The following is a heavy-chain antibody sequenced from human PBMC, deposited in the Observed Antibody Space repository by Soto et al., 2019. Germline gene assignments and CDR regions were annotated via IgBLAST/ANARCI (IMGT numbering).Heavy chain of an antibody. V-gene: IGHV3-23*01. CDR2: ISGGGGGT. CDR1: GFTFDNFA. J-gene: IGHJ4*02. Sequence: PGGSLRLSCTTSGFTFDNFAMSWVRQAPGRGLEWVSAISGGGGGTYYADSVKGRFIISRDNSKNTVYLQVNGLRTEDTAVYYCAKDVHYDSSGGLDYWGQGTLVTAPQ. CDR3: AKDVHYDSSGGLDY. D-gene: IGHD3-22*01.